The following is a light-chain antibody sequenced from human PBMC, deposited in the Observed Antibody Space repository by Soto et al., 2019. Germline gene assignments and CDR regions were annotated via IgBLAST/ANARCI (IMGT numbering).Light chain of an antibody. CDR2: GAY. CDR1: QGISTC. V-gene: IGKV1-12*01. Sequence: IQITQAPSSVSASVGDRFTITWRAIQGISTCLAWYKQKAGKAPNLIIYGAYTLHSGVPSRFSGSGSGTNFTLTISSLQPEDFATYYCQQANSFPMTFGQGTRLDIK. CDR3: QQANSFPMT. J-gene: IGKJ5*01.